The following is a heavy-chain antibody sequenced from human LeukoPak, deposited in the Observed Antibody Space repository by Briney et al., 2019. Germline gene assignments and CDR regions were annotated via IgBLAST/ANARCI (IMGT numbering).Heavy chain of an antibody. CDR3: ARGLGYCSGGSCYPVWFDP. V-gene: IGHV4-4*02. Sequence: TPSGTLSLTCAVSGGSISSSDWWSWVRQPPGKGLEWIGEIYHSGSTNYNPSLKSRVTISVDTSKNQFSLKLSSVTAADTAVYYCARGLGYCSGGSCYPVWFDPWGQGTLVTVSS. J-gene: IGHJ5*02. CDR2: IYHSGST. D-gene: IGHD2-15*01. CDR1: GGSISSSDW.